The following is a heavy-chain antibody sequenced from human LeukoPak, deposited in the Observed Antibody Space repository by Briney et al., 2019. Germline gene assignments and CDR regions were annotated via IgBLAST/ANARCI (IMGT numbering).Heavy chain of an antibody. Sequence: SETLSLTCTVSGGYISSYYWSWIRQPPGKGLEWIAYIYDSGSTNYNPSLKSRVTISVDTSKNQFSLKLSSVTAADRAVYYCARGGSGYDSFYYYGMDVWGQGTTVTVSS. V-gene: IGHV4-59*01. CDR1: GGYISSYY. J-gene: IGHJ6*02. CDR2: IYDSGST. D-gene: IGHD5-12*01. CDR3: ARGGSGYDSFYYYGMDV.